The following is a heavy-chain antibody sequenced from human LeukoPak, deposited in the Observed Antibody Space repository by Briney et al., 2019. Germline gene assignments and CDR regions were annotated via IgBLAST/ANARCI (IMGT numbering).Heavy chain of an antibody. CDR2: INHSGST. D-gene: IGHD3-22*01. J-gene: IGHJ5*02. CDR3: ARSHYYDSSGSHNNWFDP. Sequence: SETLSLTCAVYGGSFSGYYWSWIRQPPGKGLEWIGEINHSGSTNYNPSLKSRVTISVDTSKNQYSLKLSSVTAADTAVYYCARSHYYDSSGSHNNWFDPWGQGTLVTVSS. CDR1: GGSFSGYY. V-gene: IGHV4-34*01.